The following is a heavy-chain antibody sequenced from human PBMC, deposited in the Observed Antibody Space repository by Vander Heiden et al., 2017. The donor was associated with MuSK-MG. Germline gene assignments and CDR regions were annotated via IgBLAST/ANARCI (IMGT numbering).Heavy chain of an antibody. CDR2: LSGTGGST. V-gene: IGHV3-23*01. J-gene: IGHJ4*02. CDR3: AKIRETTVTIRSFDY. D-gene: IGHD4-17*01. Sequence: EVQLLESGGGLVQPWGSLRLSCAASGFTFSSYGMSWVRQAPGKGLEWVSALSGTGGSTYYADSVKGRFTISRDNSKNTLYLQMNSLRVEDTAVYYCAKIRETTVTIRSFDYWGQGTLVTVSS. CDR1: GFTFSSYG.